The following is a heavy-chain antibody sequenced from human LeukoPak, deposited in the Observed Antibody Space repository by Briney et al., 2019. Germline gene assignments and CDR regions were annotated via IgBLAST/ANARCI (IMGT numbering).Heavy chain of an antibody. CDR3: AKGLHTSSWYGNWFDP. Sequence: PGGSLRLSCGASGFSFSTFAMHWVRQTPDKGLEWVAVISSDGSKEIYADSVKGRFTISRDNSKNTLYLRMNNLTPEDRALYYCAKGLHTSSWYGNWFDPWGQGTLVTVSS. V-gene: IGHV3-30*18. D-gene: IGHD2-15*01. J-gene: IGHJ5*02. CDR2: ISSDGSKE. CDR1: GFSFSTFA.